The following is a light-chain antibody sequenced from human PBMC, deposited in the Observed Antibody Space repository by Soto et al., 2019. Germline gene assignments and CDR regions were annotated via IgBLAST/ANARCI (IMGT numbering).Light chain of an antibody. CDR2: NTN. Sequence: QTVVTQEPSFSVSPGGTVTLSCGLNSGSVSTTYYPSWYQQTPGQAPRTLIYNTNTRSSGVPDRFSGSILENKAALTITGAQADDESDYYCVLYMGSGIVIFCGGTKLTVL. CDR3: VLYMGSGIVI. V-gene: IGLV8-61*01. CDR1: SGSVSTTYY. J-gene: IGLJ2*01.